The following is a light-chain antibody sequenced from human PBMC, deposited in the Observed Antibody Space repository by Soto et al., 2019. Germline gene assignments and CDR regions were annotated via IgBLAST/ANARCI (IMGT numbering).Light chain of an antibody. V-gene: IGLV2-14*01. CDR1: SSDVGGYKY. J-gene: IGLJ1*01. CDR2: DVS. Sequence: QSVLTQPASVSGSPGQSITISCTGTSSDVGGYKYVSWYQQHPGKAPKFMIYDVSNRPSGVSNRFSGSKSGNTASLTISGLQAEGEADYYCSSYTTSNTRQIVFGTGTKLTVL. CDR3: SSYTTSNTRQIV.